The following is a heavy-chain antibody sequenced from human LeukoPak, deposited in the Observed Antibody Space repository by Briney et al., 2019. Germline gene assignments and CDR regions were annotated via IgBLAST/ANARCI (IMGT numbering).Heavy chain of an antibody. CDR2: SNPGDSDT. V-gene: IGHV5-51*01. Sequence: RGESLKISCKGSGYSFTTYWIGWVRQMPGRGLEWMGISNPGDSDTRYSPSFQGQVTISADKSISTAYLQWSSLKASDTAMYYCARQFRDSSGYYSYYFDYWGQGTLVTVAS. J-gene: IGHJ4*02. CDR1: GYSFTTYW. D-gene: IGHD3-22*01. CDR3: ARQFRDSSGYYSYYFDY.